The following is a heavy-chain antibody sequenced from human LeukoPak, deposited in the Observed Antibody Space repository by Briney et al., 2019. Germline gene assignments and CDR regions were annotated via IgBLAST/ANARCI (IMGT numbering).Heavy chain of an antibody. CDR1: GFTFSSHW. D-gene: IGHD6-13*01. J-gene: IGHJ4*02. Sequence: PGGSLRLSCAAFGFTFSSHWMHWVRQAPGKGLVWVSRINSDGSSTNYADSVKGRFTISRDNAKNTLYLQMNSLRAEDTAVYYCARVWYSSTWCIDHWGQGTLVTVSS. V-gene: IGHV3-74*01. CDR3: ARVWYSSTWCIDH. CDR2: INSDGSST.